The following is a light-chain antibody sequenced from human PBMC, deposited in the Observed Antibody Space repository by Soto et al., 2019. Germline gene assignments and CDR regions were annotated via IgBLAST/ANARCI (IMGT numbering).Light chain of an antibody. Sequence: EVVLTQSPGTLSLSPGERATLSCRASQSVNSKYLAWYQQKPGQAPRLLMYAISSRAAGIPDRFSGSGSGTGFTLTISRLEPEDWALYYCQQYDNSHLTFGGGTKVEI. CDR1: QSVNSKY. CDR3: QQYDNSHLT. J-gene: IGKJ4*01. V-gene: IGKV3-20*01. CDR2: AIS.